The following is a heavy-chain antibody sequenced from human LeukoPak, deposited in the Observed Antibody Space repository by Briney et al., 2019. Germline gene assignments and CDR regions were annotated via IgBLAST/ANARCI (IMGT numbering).Heavy chain of an antibody. CDR1: GFTFSNNG. V-gene: IGHV3-23*01. CDR2: ISGGGDTT. CDR3: ARGSRTMVRAYYFDY. J-gene: IGHJ4*02. D-gene: IGHD3-10*01. Sequence: PGGSLRLSCAASGFTFSNNGMSWVRQSAGRGLEWVSGISGGGDTTYYAESVKGRFTISRDNSKNTLFLQMNSLTAADTAVYYCARGSRTMVRAYYFDYWGQGTLVTVSS.